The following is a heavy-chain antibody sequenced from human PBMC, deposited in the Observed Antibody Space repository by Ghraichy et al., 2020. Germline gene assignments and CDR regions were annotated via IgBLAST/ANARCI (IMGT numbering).Heavy chain of an antibody. Sequence: SVKVSCKASGGTFSSYAISWVRQAPGQGLEWMGGVMPICGTANHAQKFQGRVTITADESTSTAYMELSSLRSEDTAVYYCAREGANIVGATSFDYWGQGTLVTVSS. V-gene: IGHV1-69*13. J-gene: IGHJ4*02. CDR3: AREGANIVGATSFDY. CDR2: VMPICGTA. CDR1: GGTFSSYA. D-gene: IGHD1-26*01.